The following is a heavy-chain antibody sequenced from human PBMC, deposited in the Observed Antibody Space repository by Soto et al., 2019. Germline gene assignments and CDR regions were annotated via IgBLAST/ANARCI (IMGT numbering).Heavy chain of an antibody. J-gene: IGHJ5*02. CDR3: ARAPDGIAAAGYNWFDP. D-gene: IGHD6-13*01. CDR1: GFTFSSYS. CDR2: ISSSSSYI. V-gene: IGHV3-21*01. Sequence: GGSLRLSCAASGFTFSSYSMNWVRQAPGKGLEWVSSISSSSSYIYYADSVKGRFTISRDNAKNTLYLQMNSLRAEDTAVYYCARAPDGIAAAGYNWFDPWGQGTLVTVSS.